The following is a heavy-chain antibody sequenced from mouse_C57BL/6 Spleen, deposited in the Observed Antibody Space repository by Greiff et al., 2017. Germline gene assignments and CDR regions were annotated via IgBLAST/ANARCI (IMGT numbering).Heavy chain of an antibody. J-gene: IGHJ2*01. CDR2: IYPGSGST. Sequence: QVQLQQSGAELVKPGASVKMSCKASGYTFTSYWITWVKQRPGQGLEWIGDIYPGSGSTNYNEKFKSKATLTVDTSSSTAYMQLSSLTSEDSAVYYCARSGYDYEERGAFDYWGQGTTLTVSS. D-gene: IGHD2-4*01. CDR1: GYTFTSYW. CDR3: ARSGYDYEERGAFDY. V-gene: IGHV1-55*01.